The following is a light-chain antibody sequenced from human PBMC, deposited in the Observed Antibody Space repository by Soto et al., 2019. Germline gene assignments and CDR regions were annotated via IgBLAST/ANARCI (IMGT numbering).Light chain of an antibody. J-gene: IGKJ1*01. CDR2: WAS. Sequence: IVMTQSPDSLAVSLGERATTNCKSSQSVLYSSNNENYLAWYQQKPGQPPKLLIYWASTRESGVPDRFSGSGSGTDFTLTISSLQAEDVAVYYCQQYYSTPQTFGQGTKVEIK. CDR3: QQYYSTPQT. CDR1: QSVLYSSNNENY. V-gene: IGKV4-1*01.